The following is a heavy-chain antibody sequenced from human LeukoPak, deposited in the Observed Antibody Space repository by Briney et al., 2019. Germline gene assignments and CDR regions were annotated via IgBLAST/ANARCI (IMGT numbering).Heavy chain of an antibody. Sequence: GGSLRLSCVASEFDFFSYGMQGVRQAPGKGLVWVSRIFSDGTTTSYADSVKGRFTISRDNAKNTLYLQMNSLRAEDTAVYYCARELPREVTLDYWGQGTLVTVSP. CDR2: IFSDGTTT. CDR1: EFDFFSYG. CDR3: ARELPREVTLDY. V-gene: IGHV3-74*01. D-gene: IGHD2-21*02. J-gene: IGHJ4*01.